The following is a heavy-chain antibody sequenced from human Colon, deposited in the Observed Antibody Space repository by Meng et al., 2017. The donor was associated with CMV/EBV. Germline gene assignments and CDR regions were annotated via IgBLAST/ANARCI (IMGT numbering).Heavy chain of an antibody. Sequence: PRGVSWGGLFKRVSSLGLSCDASGLTVRPSFRSWVRPAPGMRLAWVSPLYSGGITYYADSVKGRFAISADNSKNTLYLQMDGIRAEDTAVYYCARQVSSSSTYVSWGQGTLVTVSS. CDR3: ARQVSSSSTYVS. D-gene: IGHD2-2*01. V-gene: IGHV3-66*04. J-gene: IGHJ5*02. CDR1: GLTVRPSF. CDR2: LYSGGIT.